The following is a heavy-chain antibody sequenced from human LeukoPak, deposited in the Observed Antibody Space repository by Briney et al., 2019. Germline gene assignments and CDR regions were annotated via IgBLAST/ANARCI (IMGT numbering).Heavy chain of an antibody. Sequence: AGGSLRLSCAASGFTFSSYAMSWVRQAPGKGLEWVSAISGGGGGTYHADSVKGRFTISRDNSKNTLYLQMNSLRAEDTAVYYCAKTSGIAARPGDYWGQGTLVTVSS. CDR2: ISGGGGGT. CDR3: AKTSGIAARPGDY. D-gene: IGHD6-6*01. J-gene: IGHJ4*02. V-gene: IGHV3-23*01. CDR1: GFTFSSYA.